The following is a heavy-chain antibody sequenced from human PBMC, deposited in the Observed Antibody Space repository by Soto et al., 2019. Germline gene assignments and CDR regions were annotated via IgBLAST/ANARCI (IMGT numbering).Heavy chain of an antibody. V-gene: IGHV3-30*18. CDR3: AKDQKGYCSGGSCYSSGMDV. Sequence: QVQLVESGGGVVQPGRSLRLSCAASGFTFSSYGMHWVRQAPGTGLEWVAVISYDGSNKYYADSVKGRFTISSDNSKNTLYLQMNSLRAEDTAVYYCAKDQKGYCSGGSCYSSGMDVWGQGTTVSVS. D-gene: IGHD2-15*01. CDR1: GFTFSSYG. CDR2: ISYDGSNK. J-gene: IGHJ6*02.